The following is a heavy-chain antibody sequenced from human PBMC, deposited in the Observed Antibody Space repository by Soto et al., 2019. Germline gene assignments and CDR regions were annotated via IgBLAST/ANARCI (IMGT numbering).Heavy chain of an antibody. D-gene: IGHD1-7*01. CDR3: AKNQERELPRVIDF. Sequence: GGSLRLSCAASGFIFSNYAMSWVRQAPGKGLKWVSFISGSGSNTYYADSVKGRFTISRGNSKNTLYLQMSSLRAEDTALYYCAKNQERELPRVIDFWGQGTLVTVSS. CDR1: GFIFSNYA. J-gene: IGHJ4*02. V-gene: IGHV3-23*01. CDR2: ISGSGSNT.